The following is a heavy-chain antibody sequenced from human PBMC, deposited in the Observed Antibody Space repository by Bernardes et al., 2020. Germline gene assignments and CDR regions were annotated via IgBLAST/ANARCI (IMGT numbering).Heavy chain of an antibody. CDR2: ISSSGSSV. CDR3: AREDDTMVRGVLHPLQFDK. Sequence: GGSLRLSCAASGFRFSTYSMNWVRQAPGKGLEWVSYISSSGSSVNYADSVKGRFTISRDNAKNSLYLQMNSLRAEDTAVYYCAREDDTMVRGVLHPLQFDKWGQGTLVTVSS. CDR1: GFRFSTYS. V-gene: IGHV3-48*01. D-gene: IGHD3-10*01. J-gene: IGHJ4*02.